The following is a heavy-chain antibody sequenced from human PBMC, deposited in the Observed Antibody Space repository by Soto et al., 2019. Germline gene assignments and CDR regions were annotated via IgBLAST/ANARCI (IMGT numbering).Heavy chain of an antibody. J-gene: IGHJ3*02. V-gene: IGHV3-53*01. Sequence: GGSLRLSCAASGFTINTHAMTWVRQAPGKGLEWVSVIYSGGSTYYADSVKGRFTISRDNSKNTLYLQMNSLRAEDTAVYYCARDDYDILTGYSQKAFDIWGQGTMVTVSS. CDR2: IYSGGST. D-gene: IGHD3-9*01. CDR1: GFTINTHA. CDR3: ARDDYDILTGYSQKAFDI.